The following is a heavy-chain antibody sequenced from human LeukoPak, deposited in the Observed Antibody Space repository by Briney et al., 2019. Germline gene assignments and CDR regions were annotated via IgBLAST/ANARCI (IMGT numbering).Heavy chain of an antibody. CDR2: INPNSGGT. J-gene: IGHJ5*02. Sequence: ASVKVSCKSSGYTFTGYYMHWVRQALGQGLEWMGWINPNSGGTNYAQKFHGRLSMIRDTSISTAYMELSRLRSDDTAVYYCARGPTSFDPWGQGTLVTVSS. CDR1: GYTFTGYY. CDR3: ARGPTSFDP. V-gene: IGHV1-2*02.